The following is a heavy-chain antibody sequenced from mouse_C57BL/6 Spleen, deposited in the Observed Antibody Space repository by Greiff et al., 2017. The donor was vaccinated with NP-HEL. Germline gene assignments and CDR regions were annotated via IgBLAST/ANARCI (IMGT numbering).Heavy chain of an antibody. CDR3: ARDDSNYAMDY. CDR1: GFTFSSYA. J-gene: IGHJ4*01. Sequence: EVQRVESGGGLVKPGGSLKLSCAASGFTFSSYAMSWVRQTPEKRLEWVATISDGGSYTYYPDNVKGRFTISRDNAKNNLYLQMSHLKSEDTAMYYCARDDSNYAMDYWGQGTSVTVSS. CDR2: ISDGGSYT. V-gene: IGHV5-4*01. D-gene: IGHD2-5*01.